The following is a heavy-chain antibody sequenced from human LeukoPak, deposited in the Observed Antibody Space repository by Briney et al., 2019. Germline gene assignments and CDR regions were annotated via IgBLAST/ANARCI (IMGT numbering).Heavy chain of an antibody. J-gene: IGHJ4*02. CDR3: AKDTGHCGGGDCFFYYFDY. V-gene: IGHV3-30*18. CDR1: GFSFSDFG. CDR2: ISNDGNKK. D-gene: IGHD2-21*02. Sequence: PGRSLRLSCAASGFSFSDFGLHWVRQTPGRGLEWVAVISNDGNKKLYADSVKGRFTVSRDNSKSTLYLQMTSLRPDDSSTYYCAKDTGHCGGGDCFFYYFDYWGRGTLVTVSS.